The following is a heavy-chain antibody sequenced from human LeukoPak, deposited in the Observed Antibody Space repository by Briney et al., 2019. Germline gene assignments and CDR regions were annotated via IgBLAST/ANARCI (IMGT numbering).Heavy chain of an antibody. CDR1: GFTVSSNY. Sequence: GGSLRLSCAASGFTVSSNYMTWVRQAPGKGLEWASVIYSGGSTYYADSVKGRFTISRDNSKNTLFLQMNSLRAEDTAVYYCARNFALDYGVQGTLVTVSS. J-gene: IGHJ4*02. V-gene: IGHV3-53*01. CDR2: IYSGGST. CDR3: ARNFALDY.